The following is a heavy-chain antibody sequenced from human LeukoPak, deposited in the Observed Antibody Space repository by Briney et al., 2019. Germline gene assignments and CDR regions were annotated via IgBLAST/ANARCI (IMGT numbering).Heavy chain of an antibody. Sequence: SVKVSCKASGYTFTSYDISWVRQAPGQGLEWMGGIIPIFGTANYAQKFQGRVTITTDESTSTAYMELSSLRSEDTAVYYCARGSTYRATYYYYYYYMDVWGKGTTVTVSS. D-gene: IGHD3-16*02. CDR2: IIPIFGTA. J-gene: IGHJ6*03. CDR3: ARGSTYRATYYYYYYYMDV. CDR1: GYTFTSYD. V-gene: IGHV1-69*05.